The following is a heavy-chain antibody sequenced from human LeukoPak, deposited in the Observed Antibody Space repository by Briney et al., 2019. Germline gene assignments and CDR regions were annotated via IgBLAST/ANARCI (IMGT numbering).Heavy chain of an antibody. Sequence: GGSLRLSCAVSGITLSNYGMSGVRQAPGKGLEWVAGISGSGGTTNYADSVKGRFTISRDNSKNTLYLQMNSLRAEDTAVYYCARDDGDILTGSRYFDYWGQGTLVTVSS. J-gene: IGHJ4*02. D-gene: IGHD3-9*01. CDR1: GITLSNYG. CDR3: ARDDGDILTGSRYFDY. V-gene: IGHV3-23*01. CDR2: ISGSGGTT.